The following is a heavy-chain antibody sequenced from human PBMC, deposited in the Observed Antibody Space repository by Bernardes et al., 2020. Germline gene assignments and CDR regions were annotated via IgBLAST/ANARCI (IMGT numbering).Heavy chain of an antibody. V-gene: IGHV5-51*01. CDR1: GYTFTNYW. Sequence: GESLKISCKGSGYTFTNYWIGWVRQMPGKGLEWVGIIYPGDSDTRYSPSFQGQVTISRDNSKNSLFLEMNSLTAEDTGIYYWARGRFVSLSWGQGILVTVSS. CDR2: IYPGDSDT. CDR3: ARGRFVSLS. D-gene: IGHD3-3*01. J-gene: IGHJ5*02.